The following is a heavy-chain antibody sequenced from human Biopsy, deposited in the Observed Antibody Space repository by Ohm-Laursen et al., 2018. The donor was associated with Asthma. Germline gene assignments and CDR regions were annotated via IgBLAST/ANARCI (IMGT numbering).Heavy chain of an antibody. CDR3: ARGGSYSSRRYYFDY. D-gene: IGHD1-26*01. Sequence: SVKVSCKVSGDSFSNYAISWVRQAPGQGLEWMGGLIPVLGTPDHAQMFEGRVTITADKSTSTAYMELSSLRSEDTAVYYCARGGSYSSRRYYFDYWGQGTLVTVSS. CDR2: LIPVLGTP. V-gene: IGHV1-69*10. CDR1: GDSFSNYA. J-gene: IGHJ4*02.